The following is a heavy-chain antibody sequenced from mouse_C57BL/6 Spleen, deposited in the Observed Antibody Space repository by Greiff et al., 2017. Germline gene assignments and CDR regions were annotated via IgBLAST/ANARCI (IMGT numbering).Heavy chain of an antibody. CDR3: ARVYDGYYRYFDV. V-gene: IGHV5-16*01. Sequence: EVHLVESEGGLVQPGSSMKLSCTASGFTFSDYYMAWVRQVPEKGLEWVANINYDGSSTYYLDSLKSRFIISRDNAKNILYLQMSSLKSEDTATYYCARVYDGYYRYFDVWGTGTTVTVSS. J-gene: IGHJ1*03. CDR1: GFTFSDYY. CDR2: INYDGSST. D-gene: IGHD2-3*01.